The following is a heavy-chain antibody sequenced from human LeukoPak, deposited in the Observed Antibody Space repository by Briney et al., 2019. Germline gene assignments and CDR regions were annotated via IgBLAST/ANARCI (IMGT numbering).Heavy chain of an antibody. V-gene: IGHV3-66*01. CDR3: ARDSRWITLGVAFDI. D-gene: IGHD3-16*01. CDR1: GFTVSSNY. Sequence: GGSLRLSCAASGFTVSSNYMSWVRQAPGKGLEWVSVIYSGGSTYYADSVKGRFTISRDNSKNTLYLQMNSLRAEDTAVYYCARDSRWITLGVAFDIWGQGTMVTVSS. J-gene: IGHJ3*02. CDR2: IYSGGST.